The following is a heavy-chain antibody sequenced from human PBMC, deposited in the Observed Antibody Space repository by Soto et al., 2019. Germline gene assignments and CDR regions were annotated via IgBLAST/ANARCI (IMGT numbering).Heavy chain of an antibody. Sequence: PGGSLRLSCAASGFTFSTYWMHWVRQAPGKGLVWVSRIISDESSTIYADFVKGRFTISRDNAKNTLYLQMNSLRVEDTAVYYCATGPTPAFDIWGLGTMVTVS. D-gene: IGHD2-15*01. V-gene: IGHV3-74*01. CDR1: GFTFSTYW. CDR3: ATGPTPAFDI. J-gene: IGHJ3*02. CDR2: IISDESST.